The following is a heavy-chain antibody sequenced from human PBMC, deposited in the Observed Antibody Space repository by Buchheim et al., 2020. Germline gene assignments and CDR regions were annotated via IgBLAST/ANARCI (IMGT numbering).Heavy chain of an antibody. D-gene: IGHD1-26*01. Sequence: EVQLVESGGNLVQAGGSLRLSCEASGFHFSNYEMNWVRQAPGKGLEWVSYISSGGTNIYYAGSVRGRFTISRDNAKNSVYLQMSSLRADDTAVYYCARSRRSGSLDIWGQGT. V-gene: IGHV3-48*03. CDR1: GFHFSNYE. CDR2: ISSGGTNI. J-gene: IGHJ3*02. CDR3: ARSRRSGSLDI.